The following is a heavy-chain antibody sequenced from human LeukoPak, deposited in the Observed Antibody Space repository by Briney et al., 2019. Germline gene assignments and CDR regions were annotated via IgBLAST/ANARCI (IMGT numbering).Heavy chain of an antibody. CDR3: ARDLASSWPRAGY. J-gene: IGHJ4*02. D-gene: IGHD6-13*01. V-gene: IGHV3-48*03. CDR2: ISSSGDTV. Sequence: GGSLKLSCAASGFMFSNYEMNWVRQAPGKGLEWISFISSSGDTVYYADSVKGRFTISRDNAKNTLYLQMNSLGAEDTAVYYCARDLASSWPRAGYWGQGTLVTVSS. CDR1: GFMFSNYE.